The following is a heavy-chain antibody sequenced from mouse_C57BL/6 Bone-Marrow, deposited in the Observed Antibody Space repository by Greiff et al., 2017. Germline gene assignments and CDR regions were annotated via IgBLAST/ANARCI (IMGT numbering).Heavy chain of an antibody. D-gene: IGHD2-4*01. CDR3: ARSLYYDYDEGFAY. Sequence: QVQLKESGAELARPGASVKLSCKASGYTFTSYGISWVKQRTGQGLAWIGEIYPRSGNTYYNEKFKGKDTLTADKSSSTAYMELRSLTSEDSAVYYCARSLYYDYDEGFAYWGQGTLVTVSA. CDR1: GYTFTSYG. CDR2: IYPRSGNT. V-gene: IGHV1-81*01. J-gene: IGHJ3*01.